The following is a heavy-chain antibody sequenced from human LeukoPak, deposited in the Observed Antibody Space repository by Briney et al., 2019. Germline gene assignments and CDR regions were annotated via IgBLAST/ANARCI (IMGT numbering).Heavy chain of an antibody. CDR3: AGGTGMDV. CDR2: ISSSSSTI. J-gene: IGHJ6*02. D-gene: IGHD1-1*01. V-gene: IGHV3-48*04. Sequence: GGSLRLSCAASGFIFSSYSMNWVRQAPGKGLEWVSYISSSSSTIYYADFVKGRFSISRDNAKNSLYLQMNSLGADDTAVYYCAGGTGMDVWGQGTPVTVSS. CDR1: GFIFSSYS.